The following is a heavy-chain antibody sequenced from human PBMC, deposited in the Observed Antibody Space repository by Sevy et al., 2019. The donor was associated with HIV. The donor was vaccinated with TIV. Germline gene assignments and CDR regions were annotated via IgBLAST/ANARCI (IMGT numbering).Heavy chain of an antibody. Sequence: GGSLRLSCTASGFTFGDYAMSWFRQAPGKGLEWVGFIRSKAYGGTTEYAASVKGRFTISRDDSKGIAYLQMNSLKTEDTAVYYCTRGMKARPRDWNPFDYWGQGTLVTVSS. CDR1: GFTFGDYA. CDR2: IRSKAYGGTT. J-gene: IGHJ4*02. CDR3: TRGMKARPRDWNPFDY. D-gene: IGHD1-1*01. V-gene: IGHV3-49*03.